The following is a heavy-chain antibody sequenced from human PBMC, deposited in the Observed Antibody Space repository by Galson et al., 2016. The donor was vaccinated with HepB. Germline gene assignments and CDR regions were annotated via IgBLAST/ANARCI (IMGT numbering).Heavy chain of an antibody. D-gene: IGHD5-24*01. J-gene: IGHJ4*02. CDR1: GFSLTTAAVG. CDR3: VHSRGWLTDY. V-gene: IGHV2-5*01. CDR2: LYLNDDN. Sequence: PALVKPTQTLTLTCTFSGFSLTTAAVGVHWVRQPPGKALEWLALLYLNDDNRYSPSLASRLTLTRDTSKNQVVLTMTNMDPVDTATYYCVHSRGWLTDYWGQGTFVTVSS.